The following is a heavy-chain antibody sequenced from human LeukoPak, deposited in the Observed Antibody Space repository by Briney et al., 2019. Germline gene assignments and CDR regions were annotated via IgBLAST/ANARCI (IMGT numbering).Heavy chain of an antibody. D-gene: IGHD3-9*01. CDR1: GGSISSGDYY. V-gene: IGHV4-30-4*01. CDR2: IYYSGST. Sequence: SQTLSLTCTVSGGSISSGDYYWSWIRQPPGKGLEWIGYIYYSGSTYYNPSLKSRVTISVDTSKNQFSLKLSSVTAADTAVYYCAKGILTGYYPPYFDYWGQGTLVTVSS. CDR3: AKGILTGYYPPYFDY. J-gene: IGHJ4*02.